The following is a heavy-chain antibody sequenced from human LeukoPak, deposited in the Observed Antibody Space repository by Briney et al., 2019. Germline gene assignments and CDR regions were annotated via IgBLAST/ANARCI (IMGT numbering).Heavy chain of an antibody. CDR3: ARMEEQWLDSYYYGMDV. V-gene: IGHV1-2*02. D-gene: IGHD6-19*01. CDR1: GYTFTGYY. J-gene: IGHJ6*02. CDR2: INPNSGGT. Sequence: GASVKVSCKASGYTFTGYYMHWVRQAPGQGLEWMGWINPNSGGTNYAQKFQGRVTMTRDTSISTAYMELSRLRSDDTAVYYCARMEEQWLDSYYYGMDVWGQGTTVTVPS.